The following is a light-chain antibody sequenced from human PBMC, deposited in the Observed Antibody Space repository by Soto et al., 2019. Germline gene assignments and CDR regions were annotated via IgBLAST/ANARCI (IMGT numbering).Light chain of an antibody. CDR1: QSLNNR. CDR2: DAS. CDR3: HQYKTYST. Sequence: DIQLTQSPSTLSASVGDRVTITCRASQSLNNRLAWYQQKPGKAPKLLIYDASTLDSGVSSRFSGTGSETECTLTITDLQADDLATYFCHQYKTYSTFGQGTKVEIK. V-gene: IGKV1-5*01. J-gene: IGKJ1*01.